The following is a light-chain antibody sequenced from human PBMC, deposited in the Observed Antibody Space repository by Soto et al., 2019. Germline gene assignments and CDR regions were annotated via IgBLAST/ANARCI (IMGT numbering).Light chain of an antibody. CDR2: DAS. J-gene: IGKJ1*01. CDR1: QSISSN. Sequence: ETVMTQSPATLSVSPGERATLSCRASQSISSNLAWFRQKPGQAPRLLIYDASTMATGFPARFSGSGSGTEFTLTISSLQAEDVAVYYCQQYYSTPWTFGQGTKVDIK. CDR3: QQYYSTPWT. V-gene: IGKV3-15*01.